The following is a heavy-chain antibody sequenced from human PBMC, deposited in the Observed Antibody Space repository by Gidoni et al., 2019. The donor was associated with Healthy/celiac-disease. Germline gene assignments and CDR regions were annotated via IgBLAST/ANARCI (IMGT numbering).Heavy chain of an antibody. J-gene: IGHJ4*02. CDR3: ARDSSITMVRGVPFDY. CDR1: GFTFSDYY. CDR2: ISSSSSYT. D-gene: IGHD3-10*01. V-gene: IGHV3-11*06. Sequence: QVQLVESGGGLVKPGGSLRLSCAASGFTFSDYYMSWIRQAPGKGLEWVSYISSSSSYTNYADSVKGRFTISRDNAKNSLYLQMNSLRAEDTAVYYCARDSSITMVRGVPFDYWGQGTLVTVSS.